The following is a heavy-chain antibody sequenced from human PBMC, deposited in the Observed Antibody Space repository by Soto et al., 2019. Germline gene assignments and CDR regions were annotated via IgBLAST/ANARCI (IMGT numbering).Heavy chain of an antibody. CDR1: GFNFGDYA. J-gene: IGHJ4*01. CDR3: SRDPVAVTGSFIDL. Sequence: GGPKRLSKGVSGFNFGDYAVHRVRQTPGKGLEWLSVISYHGRETYYADSVKGRFTISRDNFKNTVYLQMNSLRSDDTALYYCSRDPVAVTGSFIDLWGQGTLVTLSS. CDR2: ISYHGRET. V-gene: IGHV3-30-3*01. D-gene: IGHD6-19*01.